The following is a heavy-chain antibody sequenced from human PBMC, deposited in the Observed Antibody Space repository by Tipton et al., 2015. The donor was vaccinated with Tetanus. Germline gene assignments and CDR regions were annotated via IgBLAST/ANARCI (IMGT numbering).Heavy chain of an antibody. V-gene: IGHV3-23*03. Sequence: SLRLSCAASGFTFDSYAMNWVRQAPGKGLEWVSVSYSGGSYAYYADSVKGRFTISRDNSKNALYLQMNSLRVEDTAMYYCARDRRGGLWLDGGFDYWGQGTLVTVSP. CDR2: SYSGGSYA. CDR1: GFTFDSYA. J-gene: IGHJ4*02. CDR3: ARDRRGGLWLDGGFDY. D-gene: IGHD3-10*01.